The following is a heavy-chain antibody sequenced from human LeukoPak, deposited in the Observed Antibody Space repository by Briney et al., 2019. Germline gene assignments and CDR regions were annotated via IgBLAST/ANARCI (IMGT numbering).Heavy chain of an antibody. J-gene: IGHJ4*02. Sequence: SETLSLTCAVYGGSFSGYYWSWIRQPPGKGLQWIGEIDHSGSTNYNPSLKSRVTISVDTSKNQFSLKLSSVTAADTAVYYCARGRIYGSGSYYKFWGQGTLVTVSS. D-gene: IGHD3-10*01. CDR3: ARGRIYGSGSYYKF. V-gene: IGHV4-34*01. CDR2: IDHSGST. CDR1: GGSFSGYY.